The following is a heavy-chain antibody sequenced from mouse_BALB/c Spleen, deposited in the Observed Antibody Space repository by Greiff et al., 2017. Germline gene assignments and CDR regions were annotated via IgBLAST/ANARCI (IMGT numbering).Heavy chain of an antibody. CDR1: GFNIKDYY. Sequence: EVQLQQSGAELVRSGASVKLSCTASGFNIKDYYMHWVKQRPEQGLEWIGWIDPENGDTEYAPKFQGKATMTADTSSNTAYLQLSSLTSEDTAVYYCKGNYGGYWGQGTTLTVSS. J-gene: IGHJ2*01. CDR2: IDPENGDT. V-gene: IGHV14-4*02. D-gene: IGHD2-1*01. CDR3: KGNYGGY.